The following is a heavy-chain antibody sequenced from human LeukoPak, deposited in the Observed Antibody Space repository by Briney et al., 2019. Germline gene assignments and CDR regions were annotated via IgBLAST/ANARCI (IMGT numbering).Heavy chain of an antibody. J-gene: IGHJ4*02. CDR3: AIRAAVAGWGFDY. V-gene: IGHV1-18*01. CDR2: ISAYNGNT. D-gene: IGHD6-19*01. Sequence: ASVNVSSTASGYTFTIYGINWVRQAPGEGLEWMGWISAYNGNTNYAQKLQGKFTMTTDTSTSTAYMEVRRVRSDDTAVYYCAIRAAVAGWGFDYWGQGTLVTVSS. CDR1: GYTFTIYG.